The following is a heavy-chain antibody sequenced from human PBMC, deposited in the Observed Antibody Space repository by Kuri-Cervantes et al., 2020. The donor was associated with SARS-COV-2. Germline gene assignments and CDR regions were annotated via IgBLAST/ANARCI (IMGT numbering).Heavy chain of an antibody. V-gene: IGHV3-30-3*01. CDR1: GFTFSSYA. Sequence: GESLKISCAASGFTFSSYAMHWVRQAPGKGLEWVAVISYDGSNKYYADSVKGRFTISRDNAKNSLYLQMNSLRAEDTAVYYCAHLEGQWPKTHHPPFDYWGQGTLVTVSS. J-gene: IGHJ4*02. D-gene: IGHD6-19*01. CDR2: ISYDGSNK. CDR3: AHLEGQWPKTHHPPFDY.